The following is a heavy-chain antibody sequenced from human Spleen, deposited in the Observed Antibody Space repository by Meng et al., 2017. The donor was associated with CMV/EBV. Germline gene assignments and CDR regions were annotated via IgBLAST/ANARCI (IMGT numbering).Heavy chain of an antibody. CDR1: EFTFSLYT. D-gene: IGHD3-10*01. Sequence: GGSLRLSCAASEFTFSLYTMIWVRQAPGKGLEWVSSISLSSTYMYYADSVKGRFTISRDDAKNSLYLQMSSLIAEDTAVYYCARLVLRGLIKFIDYWGQGTLVTVSS. CDR3: ARLVLRGLIKFIDY. V-gene: IGHV3-21*01. CDR2: ISLSSTYM. J-gene: IGHJ4*02.